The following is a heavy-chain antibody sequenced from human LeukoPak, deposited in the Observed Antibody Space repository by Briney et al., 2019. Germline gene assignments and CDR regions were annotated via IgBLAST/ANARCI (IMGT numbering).Heavy chain of an antibody. J-gene: IGHJ4*02. D-gene: IGHD1-26*01. V-gene: IGHV1-24*01. Sequence: ATVKVSCKVSGYTLTQLVIHWVRQAPGKGLEWMGGFDPEDGATIYAQKFQDRVTMTEDTSTDTAYMELSSLRSEDTAFYYCATSSGTYFLYWGQGTLVTVS. CDR1: GYTLTQLV. CDR3: ATSSGTYFLY. CDR2: FDPEDGAT.